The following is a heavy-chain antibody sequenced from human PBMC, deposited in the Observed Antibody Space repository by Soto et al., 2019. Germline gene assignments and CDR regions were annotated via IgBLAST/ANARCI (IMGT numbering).Heavy chain of an antibody. CDR3: AKDTYYHDSSGFYVFDY. CDR1: GSIFSSYG. V-gene: IGHV3-30*18. Sequence: GGSLRLSCAASGSIFSSYGMHWVRQATDKGLEWVTVTSYDGRNNKYADSVRGRINISRDNSKNTLYLQMNSLRAEDTAVYYCAKDTYYHDSSGFYVFDYWGQGTPVTVSS. CDR2: TSYDGRNN. J-gene: IGHJ4*02. D-gene: IGHD3-22*01.